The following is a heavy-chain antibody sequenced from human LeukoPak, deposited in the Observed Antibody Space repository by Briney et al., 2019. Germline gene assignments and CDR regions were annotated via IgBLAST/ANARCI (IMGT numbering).Heavy chain of an antibody. CDR2: ISGSVIST. CDR3: ANRGAEVGATVAPGDY. D-gene: IGHD1-26*01. J-gene: IGHJ4*02. Sequence: PGGSLRLSCAASGFTFSSYAMSWVRQAPGKGLEWVSGISGSVISTYYADSVKGRFTISRDNSKNTLYLQVNSLRAEDTAVYYCANRGAEVGATVAPGDYWGQGTLVTVSS. V-gene: IGHV3-23*01. CDR1: GFTFSSYA.